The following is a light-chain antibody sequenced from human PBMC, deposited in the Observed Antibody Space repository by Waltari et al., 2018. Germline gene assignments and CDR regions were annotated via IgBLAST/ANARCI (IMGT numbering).Light chain of an antibody. V-gene: IGKV2-30*01. CDR2: KVS. CDR3: MEGAHWA. CDR1: QSLVDSDGNTY. J-gene: IGKJ1*01. Sequence: DFVMTQSPLSLPVTLGQPATISCRSSQSLVDSDGNTYLTWFQQRPGQSPRRLIYKVSKRDSGVPDRFSGSGSGTDFTLKISRVEAEDVGVYYCMEGAHWAFGQGTKVEIK.